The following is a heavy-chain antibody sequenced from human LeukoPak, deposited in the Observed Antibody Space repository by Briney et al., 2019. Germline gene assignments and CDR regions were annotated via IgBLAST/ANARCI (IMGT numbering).Heavy chain of an antibody. J-gene: IGHJ4*02. Sequence: PSETLSLTCTVSGGSVSSYSWSWIRQPAGKGLEWIGRIYASGSTSGTTNYNPSLKSRVTMSVDTSKNQFSLKLSSVTAADTAVYYCARRLFRAATHFDYWGQGTLVTVSS. CDR3: ARRLFRAATHFDY. CDR2: IYASGST. V-gene: IGHV4-4*07. CDR1: GGSVSSYS. D-gene: IGHD2-15*01.